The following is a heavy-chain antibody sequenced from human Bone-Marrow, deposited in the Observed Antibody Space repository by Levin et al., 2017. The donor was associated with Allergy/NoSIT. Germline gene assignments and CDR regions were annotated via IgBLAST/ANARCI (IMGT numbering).Heavy chain of an antibody. CDR2: IDHSDIII. J-gene: IGHJ2*01. Sequence: GESLKISCAASGFTFSDYYMSWFRQAPGKGLEWISYIDHSDIIIYHADSVKGRFFISRDNTKNSLYLQMNNLRAEDTAVYFCAMLVTAIPDWYFDLSGRGTLVTVSA. V-gene: IGHV3-11*01. D-gene: IGHD2-21*02. CDR3: AMLVTAIPDWYFDL. CDR1: GFTFSDYY.